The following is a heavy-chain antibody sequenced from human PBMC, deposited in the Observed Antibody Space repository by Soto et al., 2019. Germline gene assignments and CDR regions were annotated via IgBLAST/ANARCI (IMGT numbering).Heavy chain of an antibody. CDR1: GGTFGSYA. J-gene: IGHJ4*02. D-gene: IGHD3-22*01. CDR2: IIPIFGTA. CDR3: ARDRDSSGYQVGFDY. Sequence: SVKVSCKASGGTFGSYAISWVRQAPGQGLEWMGGIIPIFGTANYAQKFQGRVTITADESTSTAYMELSSLRSEDTAVYYCARDRDSSGYQVGFDYWGQGTLVTVSS. V-gene: IGHV1-69*13.